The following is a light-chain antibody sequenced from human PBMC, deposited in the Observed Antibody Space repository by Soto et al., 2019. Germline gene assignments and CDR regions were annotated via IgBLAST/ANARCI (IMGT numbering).Light chain of an antibody. V-gene: IGKV3-11*01. CDR1: QSVSNH. CDR2: GAY. CDR3: QHHSTWPLA. Sequence: EIVLTQSPATLSLSPGEGATLSCRASQSVSNHLAWYQQKPGQAPRLLIFGAYSRATGIPARFSGSGSGTNFTLTISSLEPEDFAVYYCQHHSTWPLAFGGGTKVEIK. J-gene: IGKJ4*01.